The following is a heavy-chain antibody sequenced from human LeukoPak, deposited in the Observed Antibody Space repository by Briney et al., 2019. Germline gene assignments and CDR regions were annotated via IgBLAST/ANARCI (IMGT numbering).Heavy chain of an antibody. J-gene: IGHJ4*02. V-gene: IGHV3-7*05. Sequence: GGSDRLSCAASRFTFSRYSMTWVRQAPGKGLEWVANINQDGSEKYYVDSVKGRFTISRDNAKNSLYLQMSSLRAEDTALYYCAREERGYFDYWGEGTPVSPSS. CDR3: AREERGYFDY. CDR1: RFTFSRYS. D-gene: IGHD3-16*01. CDR2: INQDGSEK.